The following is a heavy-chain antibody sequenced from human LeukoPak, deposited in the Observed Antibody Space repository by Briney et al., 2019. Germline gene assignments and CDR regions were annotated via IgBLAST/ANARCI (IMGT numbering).Heavy chain of an antibody. D-gene: IGHD3-10*01. CDR1: GLIFSDEY. CDR3: AGEGSGSYYFDY. V-gene: IGHV3-11*01. J-gene: IGHJ4*02. Sequence: PGGSLRLSCAVSGLIFSDEYMSWIRQPPGKGLEWVSYISNTGDFIAYADSVKGRFTISRDNAKNTLYLQMNSLRVEDTAVYYCAGEGSGSYYFDYWGQGTLVTVSS. CDR2: ISNTGDFI.